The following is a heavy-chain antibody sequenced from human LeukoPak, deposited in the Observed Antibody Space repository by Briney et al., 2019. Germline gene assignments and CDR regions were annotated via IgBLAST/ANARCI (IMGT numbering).Heavy chain of an antibody. J-gene: IGHJ2*01. CDR1: GFTITGHT. CDR2: IGGRDDRT. CDR3: VREYWYFDL. V-gene: IGHV3-23*01. Sequence: PGGSLRLSCAASGFTITGHTMTWVRQAPGKGLEWVSIIGGRDDRTYYADSVKGRFTISRDNSKNILYLQMNSLTAEDTAVYYCVREYWYFDLWGRGTLVTVSS.